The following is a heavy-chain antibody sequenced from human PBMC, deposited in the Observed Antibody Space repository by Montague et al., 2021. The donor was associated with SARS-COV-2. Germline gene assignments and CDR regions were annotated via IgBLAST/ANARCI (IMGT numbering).Heavy chain of an antibody. CDR1: GGSISGFY. V-gene: IGHV4-59*01. Sequence: SETLSLTCTVSGGSISGFYWSWIRQPPGKGLEWIGYIYYSGSTKYNPSLEGRVAVSVDRSKNQVSLKLTSVTAADTAVYYCARLLRSCTNGVCRTSYYYAFDVWGQGTMVTVSS. CDR2: IYYSGST. D-gene: IGHD2-8*01. CDR3: ARLLRSCTNGVCRTSYYYAFDV. J-gene: IGHJ6*02.